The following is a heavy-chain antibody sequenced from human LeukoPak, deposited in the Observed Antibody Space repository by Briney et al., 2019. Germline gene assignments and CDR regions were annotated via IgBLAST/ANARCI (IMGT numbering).Heavy chain of an antibody. CDR2: INPNSGGT. J-gene: IGHJ5*02. D-gene: IGHD3-10*01. CDR1: GYTFTGYY. V-gene: IGHV1-2*02. Sequence: GASVKVSCKASGYTFTGYYMHWVRQAPGQGLEWMGWINPNSGGTNYAQKFQGRVTMTRDTSISTAYMELSRLRSDDTAVYYCARDHITMVRGVIRWFDPWGQGTLVTVSS. CDR3: ARDHITMVRGVIRWFDP.